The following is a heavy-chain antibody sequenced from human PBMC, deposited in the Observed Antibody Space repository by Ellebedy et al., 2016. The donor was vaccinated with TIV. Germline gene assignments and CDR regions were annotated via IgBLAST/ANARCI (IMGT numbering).Heavy chain of an antibody. Sequence: SETLSLTXTVSGGSFSSYYWSWIRQSAGKGLEWIGRIFMSGSISYNPSLKNRVTMSVDASKTQLSLNLTSMTAADTAVYFCARLRQSRDRSHWYFDLWGRGTLVTVSS. D-gene: IGHD1-14*01. CDR2: IFMSGSI. CDR3: ARLRQSRDRSHWYFDL. CDR1: GGSFSSYY. J-gene: IGHJ2*01. V-gene: IGHV4-4*07.